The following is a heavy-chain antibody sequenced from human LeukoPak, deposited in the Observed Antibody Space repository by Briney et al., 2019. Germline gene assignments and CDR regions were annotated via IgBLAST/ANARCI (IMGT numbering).Heavy chain of an antibody. CDR1: GFTFSSNE. D-gene: IGHD3-10*02. V-gene: IGHV3-48*03. CDR2: ISSSGSTI. Sequence: GGSLRLSCAVSGFTFSSNETNWVRQAPGTGLEWVSYISSSGSTIYYADSVKGRLTISSDNAQNSLYMQMNSLRAEDPAVSYFAELGITMVGGAWGKGTTVTIAS. CDR3: AELGITMVGGA. J-gene: IGHJ6*03.